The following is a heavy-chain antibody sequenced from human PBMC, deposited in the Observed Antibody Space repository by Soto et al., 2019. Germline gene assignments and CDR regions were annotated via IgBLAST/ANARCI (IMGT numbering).Heavy chain of an antibody. Sequence: GGSLRLSCAPSGFTFSNYAMFWVRQAPGKGLEWVSTIFAGGGSTYYADSVKGRFTVSRDNSKNTLFLQMNSLRAEDTAVYFCAKDLIRGDGYIDFDYWGQGTLVTVSS. CDR1: GFTFSNYA. V-gene: IGHV3-23*01. CDR2: IFAGGGST. CDR3: AKDLIRGDGYIDFDY. J-gene: IGHJ4*02. D-gene: IGHD3-10*01.